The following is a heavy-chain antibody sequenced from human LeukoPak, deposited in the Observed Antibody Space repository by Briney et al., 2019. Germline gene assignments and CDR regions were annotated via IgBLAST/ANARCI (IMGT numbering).Heavy chain of an antibody. CDR3: ARERYSNYFDY. D-gene: IGHD4-11*01. CDR2: IGTAGDT. CDR1: GFTFSSYD. V-gene: IGHV3-13*01. Sequence: GGSLRLSCAASGFTFSSYDMHWVRQAPGKGLEWVSAIGTAGDTYYPGSVKGRFTISRENAKNSLYLQMNSLRAEDTAVYYCARERYSNYFDYWGQGTLVTVSS. J-gene: IGHJ4*02.